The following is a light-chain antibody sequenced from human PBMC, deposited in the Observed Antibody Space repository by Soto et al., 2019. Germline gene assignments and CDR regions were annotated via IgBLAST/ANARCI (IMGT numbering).Light chain of an antibody. CDR3: GTWDSRLSAAV. CDR1: SSNIGNHY. J-gene: IGLJ7*01. CDR2: DNN. Sequence: QSVLTQPPSVSAAPGQKVTVSCSGSSSNIGNHYVSWYQQLPGTAPKLLIYDNNKRPPGIPDRFSGSKSGTSATLGITGLQTGDEADYYCGTWDSRLSAAVFGGGTQLTVL. V-gene: IGLV1-51*01.